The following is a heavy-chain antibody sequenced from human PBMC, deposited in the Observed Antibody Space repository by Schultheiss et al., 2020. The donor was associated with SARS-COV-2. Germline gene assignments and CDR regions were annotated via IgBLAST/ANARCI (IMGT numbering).Heavy chain of an antibody. CDR3: ARVAVGPKRDQVLSGFGP. D-gene: IGHD1-1*01. V-gene: IGHV1-8*01. CDR1: GYTFTSYD. Sequence: KISCKASGYTFTSYDINWVRQAPGQGLEWMGWISAYNGYTNYAQKFQGRVTMTRNTSISTAYMELRSLRSDETAVYFCARVAVGPKRDQVLSGFGPWCQETLVTVSS. J-gene: IGHJ5*02. CDR2: ISAYNGYT.